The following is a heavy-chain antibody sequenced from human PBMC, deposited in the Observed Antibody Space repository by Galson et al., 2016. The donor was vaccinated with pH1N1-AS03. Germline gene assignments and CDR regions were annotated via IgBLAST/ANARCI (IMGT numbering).Heavy chain of an antibody. V-gene: IGHV3-9*01. CDR2: LSWNGGTP. Sequence: SLRLSCATSGFTFDNHAMYWVRQAPGKGLEWVSGLSWNGGTPAYADSVRGRFFISRDNAKNTVYLQMNSLRAEDTAVYYCARQDSSGYFHGLDVWGQGTTVTVSS. CDR1: GFTFDNHA. CDR3: ARQDSSGYFHGLDV. J-gene: IGHJ3*01. D-gene: IGHD3-22*01.